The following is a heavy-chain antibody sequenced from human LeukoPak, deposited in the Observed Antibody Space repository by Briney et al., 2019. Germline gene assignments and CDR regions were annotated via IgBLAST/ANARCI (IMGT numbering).Heavy chain of an antibody. CDR2: MNPYSGYT. CDR3: ATDPNPYSSTSGYFDF. D-gene: IGHD6-13*01. V-gene: IGHV1-8*03. Sequence: ASVKVSCKASGYTFSNFDLNWVRQATGQGLEWVGYMNPYSGYTAYAQKFQGRVTITADESSNTASLDLSSLTSEDTAVYYCATDPNPYSSTSGYFDFWGQGTLVTVSS. CDR1: GYTFSNFD. J-gene: IGHJ4*02.